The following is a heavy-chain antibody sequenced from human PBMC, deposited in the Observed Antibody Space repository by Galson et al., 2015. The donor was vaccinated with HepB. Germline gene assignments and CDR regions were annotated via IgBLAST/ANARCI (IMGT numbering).Heavy chain of an antibody. J-gene: IGHJ4*02. V-gene: IGHV3-23*01. D-gene: IGHD3-3*01. CDR2: ISGSGGST. CDR3: AKASYYDFWSGFFDY. Sequence: SLRLSCAASGFTFSSYAMNWVRQAPGKGLEWVSVISGSGGSTFYADSVKGRFTISRDNSKNTLYLQMNSLRAEDTAVYYCAKASYYDFWSGFFDYWGQGTLVTGSA. CDR1: GFTFSSYA.